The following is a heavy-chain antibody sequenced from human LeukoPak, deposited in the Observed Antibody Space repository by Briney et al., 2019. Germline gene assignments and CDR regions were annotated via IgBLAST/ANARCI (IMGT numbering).Heavy chain of an antibody. D-gene: IGHD2-8*02. V-gene: IGHV3-30*04. J-gene: IGHJ4*02. CDR1: GFTFNSYA. Sequence: GGSLRLSCAASGFTFNSYAIHWVRQVPGKGLEWVAVISYDGSNKYYADSVKGRFTISRDNSKNTLSLQMNSLKPEDTAVYYCAREVGYFDYWGQGILVTVSS. CDR2: ISYDGSNK. CDR3: AREVGYFDY.